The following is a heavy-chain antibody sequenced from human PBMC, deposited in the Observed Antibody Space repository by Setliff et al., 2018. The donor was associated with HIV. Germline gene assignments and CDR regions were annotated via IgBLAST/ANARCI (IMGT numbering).Heavy chain of an antibody. CDR3: ARRSGFAHDY. D-gene: IGHD5-12*01. CDR2: IYHSGST. CDR1: GYSISSGYY. J-gene: IGHJ4*02. V-gene: IGHV4-38-2*02. Sequence: PSETLSLTCTVSGYSISSGYYWGWIRQPPGKGLEWIGSIYHSGSTYYNPSLKSRVTISVDTSKNQFSLKLSSVTAADTAVYYCARRSGFAHDYWGQGTLVTVS.